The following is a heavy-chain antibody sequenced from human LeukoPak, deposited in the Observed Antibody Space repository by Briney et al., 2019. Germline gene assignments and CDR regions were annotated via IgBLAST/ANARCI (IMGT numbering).Heavy chain of an antibody. D-gene: IGHD2-2*03. CDR3: ARDGYCSSTSCYELYAFDI. J-gene: IGHJ3*02. Sequence: SETLSLTCTVSGGSISSGSYYWSWIRQPAGKGLEWIGRIYTSGSTNYNPSLKSRVTISVDTSKNQFSLKLSSVTAADTAVYYCARDGYCSSTSCYELYAFDIWGQGTMVTVSS. CDR1: GGSISSGSYY. CDR2: IYTSGST. V-gene: IGHV4-61*02.